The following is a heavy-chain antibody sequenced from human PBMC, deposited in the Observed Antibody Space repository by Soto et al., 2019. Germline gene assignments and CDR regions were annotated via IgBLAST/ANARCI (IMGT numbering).Heavy chain of an antibody. CDR2: INGDGSST. V-gene: IGHV3-74*01. D-gene: IGHD5-18*01. CDR3: ARGGAYIYAPQHD. J-gene: IGHJ4*02. Sequence: EVQLVESGGGLVQPGGSLRLSCATSGFSFSGYWIHWVRQAPGKGLVWVSHINGDGSSTNYADSVKGRFTISRDYAKNTLYLQMNSLRVEDTAVYYCARGGAYIYAPQHDWGQGTLVTVSS. CDR1: GFSFSGYW.